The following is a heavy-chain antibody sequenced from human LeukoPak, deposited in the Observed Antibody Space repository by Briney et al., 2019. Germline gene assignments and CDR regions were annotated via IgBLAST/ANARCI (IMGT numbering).Heavy chain of an antibody. CDR1: GGTFSSYA. CDR2: IIPILGIA. D-gene: IGHD3-9*01. CDR3: ARETILTGHDAFDI. Sequence: GASVKVSCKASGGTFSSYAISWVRQAPGQGLEWMGRIIPILGIANYAQKFQGRVTITADKSTYTAYMELSSLRSEDTAVYYCARETILTGHDAFDIWGQGTMVTVSS. J-gene: IGHJ3*02. V-gene: IGHV1-69*04.